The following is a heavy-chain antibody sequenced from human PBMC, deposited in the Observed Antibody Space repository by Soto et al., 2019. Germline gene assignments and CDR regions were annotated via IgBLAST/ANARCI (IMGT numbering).Heavy chain of an antibody. V-gene: IGHV3-9*01. CDR1: GFIFDDYA. Sequence: EVQLVESGGGLAQPGRSLRLSCAASGFIFDDYAMHWVRQAPGKGLEWVSGISWNSDNMGYADSVMGRFTISRDNAKNSLYLQINSLRAEDTALYYCAKAPTTRDFWSGAAFDIWGQGTMVTVSS. CDR3: AKAPTTRDFWSGAAFDI. CDR2: ISWNSDNM. J-gene: IGHJ3*02. D-gene: IGHD3-3*01.